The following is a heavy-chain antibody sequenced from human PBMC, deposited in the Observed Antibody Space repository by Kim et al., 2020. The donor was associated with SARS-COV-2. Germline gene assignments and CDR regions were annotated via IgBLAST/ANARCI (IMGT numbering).Heavy chain of an antibody. J-gene: IGHJ2*01. CDR1: GGSFSASS. V-gene: IGHV4-34*01. Sequence: SETLSLTCAFYGGSFSASSWSWIRQPPGEGLEWIGEINHSGSSNYNPSLKSRVSISLDTSKNQFSLRLTSVTAADTAVYYCARAYYDFWSAYYGWYFDRWGRGTLVTVSS. CDR3: ARAYYDFWSAYYGWYFDR. CDR2: INHSGSS. D-gene: IGHD3-3*01.